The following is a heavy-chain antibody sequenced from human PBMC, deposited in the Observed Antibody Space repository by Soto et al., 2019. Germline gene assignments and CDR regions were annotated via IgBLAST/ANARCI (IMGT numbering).Heavy chain of an antibody. V-gene: IGHV3-74*01. J-gene: IGHJ5*02. D-gene: IGHD1-26*01. CDR3: ARVATGSYDWFDP. CDR2: INSDGTRT. Sequence: EAQLVESGGDLVQPGGSLRLSCAASKFTYSNYWMHWVRQAPGKGLMWVSRINSDGTRTAYADSVKGRFTISRDNTKDTLFLYMDGLRAEDTAVDYCARVATGSYDWFDPWGQGTLVTVSS. CDR1: KFTYSNYW.